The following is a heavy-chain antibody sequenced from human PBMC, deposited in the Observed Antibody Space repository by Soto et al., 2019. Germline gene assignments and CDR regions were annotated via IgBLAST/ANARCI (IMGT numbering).Heavy chain of an antibody. Sequence: QVQLQESGPGLVKPSQTLSLTCTVSGGSISSGGYYWSWIRQHPGKGLEWIGYIYYSGSTYYNPSPKSGVTISVDTSKSQFALKLSSVTAADAAVYYGARDRRFGGISSSDPWGQGTMVTVSS. CDR3: ARDRRFGGISSSDP. CDR1: GGSISSGGYY. V-gene: IGHV4-31*03. J-gene: IGHJ5*02. D-gene: IGHD6-6*01. CDR2: IYYSGST.